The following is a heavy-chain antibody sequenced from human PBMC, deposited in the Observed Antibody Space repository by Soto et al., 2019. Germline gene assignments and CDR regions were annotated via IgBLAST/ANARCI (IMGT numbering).Heavy chain of an antibody. CDR2: ISYDGSNK. V-gene: IGHV3-30*18. CDR1: GFTFSSYG. CDR3: AKDGVLVDYSNYYYYGMDV. J-gene: IGHJ6*02. D-gene: IGHD4-4*01. Sequence: GGSLRLSCAASGFTFSSYGMHWVRQAPGKGLEWVAVISYDGSNKYYADSVKGRFTISRDNSKNTLYLQMNSLRAEDTAVYYCAKDGVLVDYSNYYYYGMDVWGQGTTVTVSS.